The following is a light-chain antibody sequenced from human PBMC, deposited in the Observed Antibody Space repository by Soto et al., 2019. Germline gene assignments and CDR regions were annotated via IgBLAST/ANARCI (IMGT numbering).Light chain of an antibody. CDR2: DVS. Sequence: QSVLTQPASVSGSPGQSIAISCTGTSSDVGGYSYVSWYQQQPGKAPKLVISDVSNRPSGVSDRFSGSKSGNTASLTISGLQTEDEADYYCCSYAGSTTYVFGTGTKVTVL. J-gene: IGLJ1*01. V-gene: IGLV2-14*01. CDR3: CSYAGSTTYV. CDR1: SSDVGGYSY.